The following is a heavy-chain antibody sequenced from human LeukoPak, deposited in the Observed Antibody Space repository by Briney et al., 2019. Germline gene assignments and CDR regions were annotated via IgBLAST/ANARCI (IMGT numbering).Heavy chain of an antibody. CDR2: IRSDGSIT. J-gene: IGHJ4*02. V-gene: IGHV3-74*01. D-gene: IGHD2/OR15-2a*01. CDR3: ASAFDFLFNC. Sequence: GGSLRLSCAASGFTFSGYWMHWVRQAPGKGLAWVSVIRSDGSITTYADSVKGRFTISRDNAKNTLYLQMNSLRAEDTALYYCASAFDFLFNCWGQGTLVTVSS. CDR1: GFTFSGYW.